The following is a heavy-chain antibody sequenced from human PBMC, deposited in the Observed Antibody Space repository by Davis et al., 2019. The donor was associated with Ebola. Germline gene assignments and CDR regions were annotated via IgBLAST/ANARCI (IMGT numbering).Heavy chain of an antibody. CDR1: GFSFSTYP. CDR3: ARGRAAGTDY. D-gene: IGHD6-13*01. Sequence: GGSLRLSCAASGFSFSTYPMHWVRQAPGKGLEWVSVIYSGGSTYYADSVKGRFTISRHNSKNTLYLQMNSLRAENTAVYYCARGRAAGTDYWGQGTLVTVSS. V-gene: IGHV3-53*04. J-gene: IGHJ4*02. CDR2: IYSGGST.